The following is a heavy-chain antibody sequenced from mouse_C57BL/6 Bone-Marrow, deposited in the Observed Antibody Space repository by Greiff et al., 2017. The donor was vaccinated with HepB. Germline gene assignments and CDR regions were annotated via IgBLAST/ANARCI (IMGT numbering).Heavy chain of an antibody. CDR3: ARGDDGYYLDY. Sequence: DVMLVESGPGMVKPSQSLSLTCTVTGYSITSGYDWHWIRHFPGNKLEWMGYISYSGSTNYNPSLKSRISITHDTSKNHFFLKLNSVTTEDTATYYCARGDDGYYLDYWGQGTTLTVSS. V-gene: IGHV3-1*01. CDR2: ISYSGST. D-gene: IGHD2-3*01. J-gene: IGHJ2*01. CDR1: GYSITSGYD.